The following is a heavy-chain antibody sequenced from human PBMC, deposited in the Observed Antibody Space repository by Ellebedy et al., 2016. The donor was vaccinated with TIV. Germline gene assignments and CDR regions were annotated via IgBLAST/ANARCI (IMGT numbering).Heavy chain of an antibody. D-gene: IGHD4-23*01. CDR2: IIPILGIA. V-gene: IGHV1-69*04. CDR3: ARDGSVGQAY. J-gene: IGHJ4*02. Sequence: SVKVSXXASGGTFSSYAISWVRQAPGQGLEWMGRIIPILGIANYAQKFQGRVTITANKSTSTAYMELSSLRSEDTAVYYCARDGSVGQAYWGQGTLVTVSS. CDR1: GGTFSSYA.